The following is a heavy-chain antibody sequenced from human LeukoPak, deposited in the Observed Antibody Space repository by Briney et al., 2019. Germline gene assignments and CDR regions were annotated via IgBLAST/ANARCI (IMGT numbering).Heavy chain of an antibody. V-gene: IGHV3-30-3*01. Sequence: GGSLRLSCAASGLTFSGADMHWVRQAPGKGLEWVAVISYDGSNKYYADSVKGRFTISRDNSKNTLYLQMNSLRAEDTAVYYCAREAKIQLWLLDYWGQGTLVTVSS. CDR1: GLTFSGAD. CDR3: AREAKIQLWLLDY. D-gene: IGHD5-18*01. CDR2: ISYDGSNK. J-gene: IGHJ4*02.